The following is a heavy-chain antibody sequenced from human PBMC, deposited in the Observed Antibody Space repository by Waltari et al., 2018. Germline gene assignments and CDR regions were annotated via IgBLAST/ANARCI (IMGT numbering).Heavy chain of an antibody. V-gene: IGHV3-7*03. CDR2: IKQDGSEK. J-gene: IGHJ4*02. Sequence: EVQLVESGGGLVQPGGSLRLSCAASVFTFLTYWLSWVRQAPGKGLEWVANIKQDGSEKYYVDSVKGRFTISRDNAKNSLYLQINSLRAEDTAVYYCARGHSSGYYYGYWGQGTLVTVSS. D-gene: IGHD3-22*01. CDR1: VFTFLTYW. CDR3: ARGHSSGYYYGY.